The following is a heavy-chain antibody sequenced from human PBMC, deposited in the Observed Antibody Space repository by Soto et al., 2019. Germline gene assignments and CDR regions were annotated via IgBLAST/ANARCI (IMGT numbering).Heavy chain of an antibody. J-gene: IGHJ6*03. CDR1: GFTFSNYA. CDR2: ISGSGGST. V-gene: IGHV3-23*01. CDR3: SKAVRPRISYYDYMDV. Sequence: EVQLLESGGGLVQPGGSLRLSCAASGFTFSNYAMSWVRQAPGKGLEWVSGISGSGGSTYYADSVKGGFTISRDNSDNTLYLQMNSLRGEDTAGFYGSKAVRPRISYYDYMDVWGKGTTVTVSS. D-gene: IGHD3-10*01.